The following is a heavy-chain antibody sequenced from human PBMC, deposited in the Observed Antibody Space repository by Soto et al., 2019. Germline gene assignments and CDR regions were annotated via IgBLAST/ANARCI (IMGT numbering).Heavy chain of an antibody. J-gene: IGHJ4*02. Sequence: ASVKVSCKASGYTCTSYAMHWVRQAPGQRLEWMGWINAGNGNTKYSKKFQGRVTITRDTSASTAYMELSSLRSEDTAVYYCARAQTYYYDSSGYQGFDYWGQGTLVTVSS. CDR2: INAGNGNT. CDR1: GYTCTSYA. CDR3: ARAQTYYYDSSGYQGFDY. V-gene: IGHV1-3*01. D-gene: IGHD3-22*01.